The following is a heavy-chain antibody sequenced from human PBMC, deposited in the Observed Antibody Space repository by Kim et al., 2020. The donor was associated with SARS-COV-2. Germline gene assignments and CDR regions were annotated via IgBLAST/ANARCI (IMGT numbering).Heavy chain of an antibody. CDR2: IYYSGST. D-gene: IGHD2-21*02. CDR3: ARSAREVTAKAPRGRIDY. V-gene: IGHV4-39*01. J-gene: IGHJ4*02. CDR1: GGSISSSSYY. Sequence: SETLSLTCTVAGGSISSSSYYWGWIRQPPGKGLEWIGSIYYSGSTYYNPSLKSRVTISVDTSKKQFSLKLSSVTAADTAVYYCARSAREVTAKAPRGRIDYWGQGTLVTVSS.